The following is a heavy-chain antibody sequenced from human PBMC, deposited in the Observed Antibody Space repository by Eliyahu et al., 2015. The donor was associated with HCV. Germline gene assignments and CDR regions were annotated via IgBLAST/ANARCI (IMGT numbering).Heavy chain of an antibody. V-gene: IGHV3-15*01. J-gene: IGHJ6*03. D-gene: IGHD3-10*01. CDR2: IKSKTDGGTT. Sequence: EVQLVESGGGLVKPGGSLRLXCAASGFXXXXAWMXWARQGPGKGGAWIGRIKSKTDGGTTDYAAPVKGRFTISRDDSKSTLYLQMNSLKTEDTAVYYCTTGAPGGFDYYLDVWGQGTTVTVSS. CDR1: GFXXXXAW. CDR3: TTGAPGGFDYYLDV.